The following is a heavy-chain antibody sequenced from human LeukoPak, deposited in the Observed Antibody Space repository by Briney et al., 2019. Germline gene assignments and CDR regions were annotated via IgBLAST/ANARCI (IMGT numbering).Heavy chain of an antibody. J-gene: IGHJ4*02. CDR2: ISSSGSTI. CDR3: ARDAMVRGVISRWDY. V-gene: IGHV3-48*03. CDR1: GFTFNSYE. D-gene: IGHD3-10*01. Sequence: PGGSLRLSCAASGFTFNSYEMNWVRQAPGKGLEWDLYISSSGSTIYYADSVKGRFTISRDNAKNSLYLQMNSLRAEDTAVYYCARDAMVRGVISRWDYWGQGTLLTVSS.